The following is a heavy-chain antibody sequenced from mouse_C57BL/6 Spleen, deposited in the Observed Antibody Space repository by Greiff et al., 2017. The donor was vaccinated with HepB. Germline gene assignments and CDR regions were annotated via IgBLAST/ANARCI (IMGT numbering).Heavy chain of an antibody. V-gene: IGHV5-6*02. CDR2: ISSGGSYI. D-gene: IGHD1-1*02. CDR3: AKAHMVYYAMDY. J-gene: IGHJ4*01. CDR1: GFTFSSYG. Sequence: DVMLVESGGDLVKPGGSLKLSCAASGFTFSSYGMSWVRQTPDKRLEWVATISSGGSYIYYPDSVKGRFTISRDNAKNTLYLQMSSLKSEDTAMYYCAKAHMVYYAMDYWGQGTSVTVSS.